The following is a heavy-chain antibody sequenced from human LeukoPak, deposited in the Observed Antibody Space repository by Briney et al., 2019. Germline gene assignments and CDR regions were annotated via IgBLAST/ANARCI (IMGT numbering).Heavy chain of an antibody. CDR2: ISGSGGST. J-gene: IGHJ5*02. Sequence: GGSLRLSCAASGFTFSRYAMSWVRQAPGKGLEWDSAISGSGGSTYYADSVKGRFTISRDNSKNTLYLQMNSLRAEDTAVYYCAKSPTGTTSWFDPWGQGTLVTVSS. V-gene: IGHV3-23*01. D-gene: IGHD1-7*01. CDR3: AKSPTGTTSWFDP. CDR1: GFTFSRYA.